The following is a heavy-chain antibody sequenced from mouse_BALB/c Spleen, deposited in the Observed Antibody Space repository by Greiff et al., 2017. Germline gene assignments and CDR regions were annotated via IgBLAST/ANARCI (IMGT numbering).Heavy chain of an antibody. V-gene: IGHV5-17*02. J-gene: IGHJ4*01. CDR3: ARLWIYAMDY. D-gene: IGHD1-1*02. CDR1: GFTFSSFG. CDR2: ISSGSSTI. Sequence: DVMLVESGGGLVQPGGSRKLSCAASGFTFSSFGMHWVRQAPEKGLEWVAYISSGSSTIYYADTVKGRFTISRDNPKNTLFLQMTSLRSEDTAMYYCARLWIYAMDYWGQGTSVTVSS.